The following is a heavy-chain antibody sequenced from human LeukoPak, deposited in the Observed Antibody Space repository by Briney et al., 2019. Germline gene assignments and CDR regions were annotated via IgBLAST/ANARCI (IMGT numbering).Heavy chain of an antibody. CDR2: FSSGGSA. CDR3: ARKQTGTMYDV. CDR1: GGSISSSSYY. J-gene: IGHJ4*02. V-gene: IGHV4-39*07. D-gene: IGHD1-7*01. Sequence: SETLSLTCIVPGGSISSSSYYWAWIRQSPGKGLEWIGTFSSGGSAYYNPSLTSRVSISKDTSDNQFSLRLYSVTAADTAVYYCARKQTGTMYDVWGQGTQVTVSS.